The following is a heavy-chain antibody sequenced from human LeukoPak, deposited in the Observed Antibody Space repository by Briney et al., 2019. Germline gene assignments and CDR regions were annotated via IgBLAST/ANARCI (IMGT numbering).Heavy chain of an antibody. Sequence: GGSLRLSCAASGFTFTNAWMSWVRQAPGKGLEWVGRIKSKTDGGTTDYAAPVKGRFTISRDDSKNTLYLQMNGLKTEDTAVYFCTTGSSSQLLFIYYGMDVWGQGTTVAVSS. CDR3: TTGSSSQLLFIYYGMDV. D-gene: IGHD2-2*01. CDR2: IKSKTDGGTT. J-gene: IGHJ6*02. V-gene: IGHV3-15*01. CDR1: GFTFTNAW.